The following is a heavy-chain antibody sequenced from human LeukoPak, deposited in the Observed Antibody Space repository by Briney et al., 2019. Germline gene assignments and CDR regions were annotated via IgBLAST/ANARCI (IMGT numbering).Heavy chain of an antibody. CDR3: ARAPLRDIVVVPAARVGMDV. CDR2: INHSGST. D-gene: IGHD2-2*01. CDR1: GGSFSGYY. J-gene: IGHJ6*04. Sequence: PSETLSLTCAVYGGSFSGYYWSWIRQPPGKGLEWIGEINHSGSTNYNPSLKSRVTISVDTSKSQFSLKLSSVTAADTAVYYCARAPLRDIVVVPAARVGMDVWGKGTTVTVSS. V-gene: IGHV4-34*01.